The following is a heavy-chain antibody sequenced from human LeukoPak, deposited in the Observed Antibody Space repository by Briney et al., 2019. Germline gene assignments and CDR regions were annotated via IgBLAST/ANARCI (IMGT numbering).Heavy chain of an antibody. CDR3: AKDPHYDSSGYYYYPPDY. Sequence: GGSLRLSCAASGFRFSSYAMNWVRQAPGKGLEWGSGISGSGATAFYAESVKGRFTISRDNSKNTLYLRLNSLRAEDTAVYYCAKDPHYDSSGYYYYPPDYWGQGTLVTVSS. V-gene: IGHV3-23*01. CDR2: ISGSGATA. CDR1: GFRFSSYA. J-gene: IGHJ4*02. D-gene: IGHD3-22*01.